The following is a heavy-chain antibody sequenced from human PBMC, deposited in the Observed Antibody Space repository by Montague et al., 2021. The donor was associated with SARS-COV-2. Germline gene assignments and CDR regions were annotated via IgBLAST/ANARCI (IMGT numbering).Heavy chain of an antibody. CDR1: GGSFNGKY. V-gene: IGHV4-34*01. D-gene: IGHD3-9*01. CDR3: TRGTFDWDQD. CDR2: ILPGGRT. Sequence: SETLSLTCAVYGGSFNGKYWAWFRQPPGRGLEWIGEILPGGRTNYNPSLESRVTISRDSSSDRFSLRLTSVTAADTALYYCTRGTFDWDQDWGQGALVTVSA. J-gene: IGHJ4*02.